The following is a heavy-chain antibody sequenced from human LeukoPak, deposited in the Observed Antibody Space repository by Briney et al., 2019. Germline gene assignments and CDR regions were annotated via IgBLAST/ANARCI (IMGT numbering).Heavy chain of an antibody. D-gene: IGHD3-22*01. V-gene: IGHV3-23*01. CDR3: AKGVRGHYYDSSGYYFDY. J-gene: IGHJ4*02. CDR2: ISGSGGST. Sequence: GGSLRLSCAASGFTFSSYAMSWVRQAPGKGLEWVSAISGSGGSTYYADSVKGRFTISRDNSKNTLYLQMNSLRAEDTAVYYCAKGVRGHYYDSSGYYFDYWGQGTLVTVSS. CDR1: GFTFSSYA.